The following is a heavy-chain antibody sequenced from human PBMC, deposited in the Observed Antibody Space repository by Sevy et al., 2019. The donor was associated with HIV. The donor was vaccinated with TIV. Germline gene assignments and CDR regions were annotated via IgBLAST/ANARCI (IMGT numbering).Heavy chain of an antibody. CDR1: GFTFSTYG. V-gene: IGHV3-33*01. D-gene: IGHD4-17*01. CDR3: VGDLEFYDYGDYGPEFMPDN. CDR2: IWFEGSNT. J-gene: IGHJ4*02. Sequence: GGSLRLSCAASGFTFSTYGMHWVRQAPGKGLEWVAVIWFEGSNTYYADSVKGRFTISRDIAKNTLHLQMNSLRAEDTAVEYCVGDLEFYDYGDYGPEFMPDNWGQGTLVTVSS.